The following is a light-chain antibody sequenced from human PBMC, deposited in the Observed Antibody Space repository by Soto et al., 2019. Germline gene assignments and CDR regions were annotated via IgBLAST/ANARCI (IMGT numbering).Light chain of an antibody. V-gene: IGLV1-44*01. CDR3: AAWDDSLNGRV. CDR1: NSNIGSNT. Sequence: QSVLTQPPSASGTPGQRVTISCSGSNSNIGSNTVNWYQQLPGTAPKLLIYYDNLRPSGVPDGLSGSKSGTSASLAISGLQSDDEADYYCAAWDDSLNGRVFGTGTKLTVL. J-gene: IGLJ1*01. CDR2: YDN.